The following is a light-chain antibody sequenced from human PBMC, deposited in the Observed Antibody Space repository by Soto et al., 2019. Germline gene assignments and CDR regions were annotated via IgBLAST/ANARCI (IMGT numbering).Light chain of an antibody. CDR1: SSDVGTYNL. V-gene: IGLV2-23*02. CDR3: CSYAGSSSSI. J-gene: IGLJ1*01. CDR2: EVT. Sequence: QSALTQPASVSGSPGQSITISCSGTSSDVGTYNLVSWYQQYPGKAPRLMIYEVTKLPSGVSNRFSGSKSGNTASLTISGLQPEDEADYYCCSYAGSSSSIFGTGTKLTVL.